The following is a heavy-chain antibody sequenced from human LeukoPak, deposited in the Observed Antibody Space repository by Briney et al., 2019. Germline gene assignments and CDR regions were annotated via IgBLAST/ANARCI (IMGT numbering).Heavy chain of an antibody. CDR1: GYPISSGYY. CDR2: IYHSGYT. CDR3: ARRGDGYNPDY. D-gene: IGHD5-24*01. Sequence: SETLSLTCAVSGYPISSGYYWGWIRQPPGKGLEWIGNIYHSGYTFYNPSLESRVTISVDTSKNQFSLKLTSVIAADTAVYYCARRGDGYNPDYWGQGTLVTVSS. V-gene: IGHV4-38-2*01. J-gene: IGHJ4*02.